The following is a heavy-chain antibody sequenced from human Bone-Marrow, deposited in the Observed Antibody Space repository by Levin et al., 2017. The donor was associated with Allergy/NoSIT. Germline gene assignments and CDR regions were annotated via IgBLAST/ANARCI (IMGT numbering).Heavy chain of an antibody. CDR3: SRPNDRPQLWFFHY. J-gene: IGHJ4*02. D-gene: IGHD5-18*01. V-gene: IGHV3-49*03. Sequence: QSGGSLRLSCTTSGFTFGDYAMSWFRQAPGKGLEWVGFIRSQVYGGTPEYAASVKGRFSISRDDYKSIAYLHMNSLKAEDTAVYYCSRPNDRPQLWFFHYWGQGTLVTVSS. CDR2: IRSQVYGGTP. CDR1: GFTFGDYA.